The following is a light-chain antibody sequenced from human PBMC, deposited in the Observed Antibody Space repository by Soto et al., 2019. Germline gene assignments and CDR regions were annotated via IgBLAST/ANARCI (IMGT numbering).Light chain of an antibody. V-gene: IGKV1-39*01. Sequence: DIQMTQSPSSLSASVGDRVTITCRASESIANYLNWYQQKPGKAPNLLIYAASTLQTGVPSRVSGSGSGTDFTLTISSLQPEDLANYFCQQSCISPYTFGQGTKLDI. CDR1: ESIANY. J-gene: IGKJ2*01. CDR3: QQSCISPYT. CDR2: AAS.